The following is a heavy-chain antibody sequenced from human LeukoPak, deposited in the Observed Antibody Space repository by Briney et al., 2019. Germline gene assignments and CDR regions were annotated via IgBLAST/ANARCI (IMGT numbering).Heavy chain of an antibody. V-gene: IGHV4-39*01. CDR2: LYYSGST. CDR1: GGSISSSSYF. Sequence: PSETLSLTCTVSGGSISSSSYFWGWIRQPPGKGLEWIGSLYYSGSTFYNPSLKSRVTISVDTSKNQFSLKLSSVTAADTAVYYCPRLVAAPGTYYFDYWGQGTLVTVSS. D-gene: IGHD6-13*01. J-gene: IGHJ4*02. CDR3: PRLVAAPGTYYFDY.